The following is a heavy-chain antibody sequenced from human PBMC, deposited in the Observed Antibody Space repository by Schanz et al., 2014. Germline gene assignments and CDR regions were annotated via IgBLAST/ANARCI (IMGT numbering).Heavy chain of an antibody. CDR3: AKHVRSLTGNDY. V-gene: IGHV3-23*01. Sequence: EMQLLESGGGLAQPGGSLRLSCSASGFTFSTYAMSWVRQAPGKGLEWVSGIGGSGDSTHYADSVKGRFIISRDNSKNTLYLQVNSLRAEDTAVYYCAKHVRSLTGNDYWGQGTLVTVSS. CDR2: IGGSGDST. J-gene: IGHJ4*02. D-gene: IGHD3-9*01. CDR1: GFTFSTYA.